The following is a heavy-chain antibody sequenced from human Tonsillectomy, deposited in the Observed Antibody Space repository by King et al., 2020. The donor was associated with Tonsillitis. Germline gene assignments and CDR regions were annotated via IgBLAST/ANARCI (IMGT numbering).Heavy chain of an antibody. D-gene: IGHD3-22*01. J-gene: IGHJ4*02. CDR2: IRSKAYGGTT. Sequence: VQLVESGGGLVQPGRSLRLSCTASGFTFGDYAMSWVRQAPGKGLEWVGFIRSKAYGGTTEYAASVKGRFTISRDDSKSIAYLQMNSLKTEDTAVYYCTRGTYYYVSSGYYFSNYFDYWGQGTLVTVSS. V-gene: IGHV3-49*04. CDR3: TRGTYYYVSSGYYFSNYFDY. CDR1: GFTFGDYA.